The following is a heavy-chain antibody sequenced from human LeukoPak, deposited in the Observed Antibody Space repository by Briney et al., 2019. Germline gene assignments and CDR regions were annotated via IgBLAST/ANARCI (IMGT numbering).Heavy chain of an antibody. D-gene: IGHD3-3*01. V-gene: IGHV3-74*01. CDR2: INNDGSST. CDR3: VRERNNFWSGHHSIFDS. CDR1: GFIFSDHW. J-gene: IGHJ4*02. Sequence: QAGGSLRLSGAASGFIFSDHWMHWVRQAPGKGLVWLSRINNDGSSTIYADSVKGRFTFSRDNAENTLFLEMSSLRVEDTAVYYCVRERNNFWSGHHSIFDSGGQGTLVTASS.